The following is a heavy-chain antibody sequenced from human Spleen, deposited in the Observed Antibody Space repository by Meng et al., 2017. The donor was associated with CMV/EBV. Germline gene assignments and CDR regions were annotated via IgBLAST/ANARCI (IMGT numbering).Heavy chain of an antibody. V-gene: IGHV4-34*01. CDR3: ARARYDYVWGSYRRPHFDY. Sequence: QVQLQQWGAGLLKPSETLSLTCAVYGGSFSGYYWSWIRQPPGKGLEWIGEINHSGSTNYNPSLKSRVTISVDTSKNQFSLKLSSVTAADTAVYYCARARYDYVWGSYRRPHFDYWGQGTLVTVSS. CDR2: INHSGST. D-gene: IGHD3-16*02. CDR1: GGSFSGYY. J-gene: IGHJ4*02.